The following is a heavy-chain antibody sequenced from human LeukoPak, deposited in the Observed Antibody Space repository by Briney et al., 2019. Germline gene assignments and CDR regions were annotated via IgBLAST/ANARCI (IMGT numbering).Heavy chain of an antibody. CDR1: GASISSGDYY. D-gene: IGHD2-2*01. J-gene: IGHJ5*02. CDR3: ASTNCSRSSCFGATWFAP. CDR2: IYYSGST. V-gene: IGHV4-30-4*08. Sequence: PSETLSLTCTVSGASISSGDYYWSWIRQPPGKGLEWIGSIYYSGSTFHYNPSLKSRVAISIDTSKNQFSLSLSSVTAADTAVYYCASTNCSRSSCFGATWFAPWGQGPLVTVSS.